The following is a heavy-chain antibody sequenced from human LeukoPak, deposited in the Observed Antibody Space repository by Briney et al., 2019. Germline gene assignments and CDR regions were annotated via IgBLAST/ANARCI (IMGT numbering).Heavy chain of an antibody. CDR3: AREYWGSGSYIAEHWFDP. CDR2: IYYSGST. V-gene: IGHV4-59*01. Sequence: SETLSLTCTVSGGSISSYYWSWIRQPPGKGLEWIGYIYYSGSTNYNPSLKSRVTISVDTSKNQFSLKLSSVTAADTAVYYCAREYWGSGSYIAEHWFDPWGQGTLVTVSS. J-gene: IGHJ5*02. D-gene: IGHD3-10*01. CDR1: GGSISSYY.